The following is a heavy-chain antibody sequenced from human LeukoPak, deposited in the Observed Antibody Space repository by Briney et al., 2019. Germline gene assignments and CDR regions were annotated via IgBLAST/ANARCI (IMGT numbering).Heavy chain of an antibody. J-gene: IGHJ4*02. CDR3: ARDKTPLPQH. CDR2: IYYSGST. CDR1: GVSITRINYY. V-gene: IGHV4-61*01. Sequence: PSETLSLTCTVSGVSITRINYYWGWIRQPPGKGLEWIGYIYYSGSTNYNPSLKSRVTISVDTSKNQFSLKLSSVTAADTAVYYCARDKTPLPQHWGQGTLVTVSS.